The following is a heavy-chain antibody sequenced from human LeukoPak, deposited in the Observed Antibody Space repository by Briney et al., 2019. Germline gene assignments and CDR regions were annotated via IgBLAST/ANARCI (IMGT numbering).Heavy chain of an antibody. V-gene: IGHV4-4*07. D-gene: IGHD6-13*01. CDR2: IYSTGST. Sequence: SEALSLTCTVSGGSISSYYWSWIRQPAGKGLEWIGRIYSTGSTNYNPSLKSRVTMSVDTSKNQFSLRLRSVTAADTAVYYCARQIASAGTAGFDFWGQGALVTVSS. CDR3: ARQIASAGTAGFDF. CDR1: GGSISSYY. J-gene: IGHJ4*02.